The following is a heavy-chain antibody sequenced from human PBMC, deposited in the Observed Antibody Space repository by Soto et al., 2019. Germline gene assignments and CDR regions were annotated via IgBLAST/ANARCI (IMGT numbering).Heavy chain of an antibody. D-gene: IGHD6-19*01. J-gene: IGHJ5*02. CDR2: INSYNGNT. CDR1: GYTFTSYG. V-gene: IGHV1-18*01. Sequence: QVQLVQSGAEVKKPGASVKVSCKASGYTFTSYGISWVRQAPGQGLEWMGWINSYNGNTNYAQKLQGRVTMTTDTSTSTAYMGLRRLRTDDTAVYYCAREPVAGIWFDPWGQGTLVTVSS. CDR3: AREPVAGIWFDP.